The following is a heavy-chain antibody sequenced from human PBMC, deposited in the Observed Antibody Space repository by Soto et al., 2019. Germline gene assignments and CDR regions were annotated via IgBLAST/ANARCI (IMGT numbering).Heavy chain of an antibody. Sequence: SETLSLTCTVSGGSISSGDYYWSWIRQPPGKGLEWIGYIYYSGSTYYNPSLKSRVTISVDTSKNQFSLKLSSVTAADTAVYYFARDRAVGKSIAARRHNWFDPWGQGALVTVSS. CDR3: ARDRAVGKSIAARRHNWFDP. J-gene: IGHJ5*02. D-gene: IGHD6-6*01. V-gene: IGHV4-30-4*01. CDR2: IYYSGST. CDR1: GGSISSGDYY.